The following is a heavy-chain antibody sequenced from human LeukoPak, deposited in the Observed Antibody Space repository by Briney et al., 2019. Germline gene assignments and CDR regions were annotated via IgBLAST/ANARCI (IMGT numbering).Heavy chain of an antibody. J-gene: IGHJ3*02. CDR3: ARDSGPLGYCSGGSCYSNAFDI. D-gene: IGHD2-15*01. Sequence: SETLSLTCAVSGGSISSDNWWSWVRQPPGKGLEWIGEIYHSGSTNYNPSLQSRVTISVDTSKNQFSLKLSSVTAADTAVYYCARDSGPLGYCSGGSCYSNAFDIWGQGTMVTVSS. CDR1: GGSISSDNW. CDR2: IYHSGST. V-gene: IGHV4-4*02.